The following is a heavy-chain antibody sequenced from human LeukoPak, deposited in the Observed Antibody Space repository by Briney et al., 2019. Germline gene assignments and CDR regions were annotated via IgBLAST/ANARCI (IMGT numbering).Heavy chain of an antibody. CDR3: ARTLPSMVTVDY. J-gene: IGHJ4*02. CDR2: INHRGST. CDR1: GGSFSGYY. V-gene: IGHV4-34*01. Sequence: SETLSLTCVVYGGSFSGYYWSWIRQSPGKGLEWIGEINHRGSTNYNPSLKSRVTISVDTSKNQFSLKLSSVTAADTAVYYCARTLPSMVTVDYWGQGTLVTVSS. D-gene: IGHD5-18*01.